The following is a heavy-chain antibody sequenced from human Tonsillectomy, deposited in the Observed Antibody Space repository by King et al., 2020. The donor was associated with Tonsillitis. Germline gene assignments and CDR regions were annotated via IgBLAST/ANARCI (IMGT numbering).Heavy chain of an antibody. CDR1: GGTFSSYA. V-gene: IGHV1-69*01. CDR3: ARGGPLSNIFDI. J-gene: IGHJ3*02. CDR2: IIPVFGSA. Sequence: QLVQSGAEVKKPGSSVKVSCKASGGTFSSYAISWVRQAPGQGLEWMGGIIPVFGSANYAQRFQGRVTITADESTSTAYMELSSLRSEDTAVYYCARGGPLSNIFDIWGQGTMVTVSS. D-gene: IGHD3-16*02.